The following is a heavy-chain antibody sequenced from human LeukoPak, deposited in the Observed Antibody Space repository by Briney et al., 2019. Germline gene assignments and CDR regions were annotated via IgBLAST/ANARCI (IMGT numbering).Heavy chain of an antibody. J-gene: IGHJ4*02. D-gene: IGHD3-10*01. V-gene: IGHV3-48*04. CDR2: ISSSSSTI. Sequence: GGSLRLSCAASGFTFSSYSMNWVRQAPGKGLEWVSYISSSSSTIYYADSVKGRFTISRDNAKNSLYLQMNSLRAEDTAVYYCARNSITMVRGVPPPFDYWGQGTLVTVSS. CDR1: GFTFSSYS. CDR3: ARNSITMVRGVPPPFDY.